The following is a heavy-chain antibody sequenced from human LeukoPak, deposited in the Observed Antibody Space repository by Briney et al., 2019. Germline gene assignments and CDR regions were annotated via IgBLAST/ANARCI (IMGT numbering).Heavy chain of an antibody. D-gene: IGHD6-6*01. CDR1: GYTFTSYG. V-gene: IGHV1-18*01. CDR2: ISAYNGNT. CDR3: ARGSAMAQKQLVRHFDS. J-gene: IGHJ4*02. Sequence: ASVKVSCKASGYTFTSYGISWVRQAPGQGLEWMGWISAYNGNTKYAQKLQDRVTMTTVTSTTTAYMEVRSLTSDDTAVYYCARGSAMAQKQLVRHFDSWGQGTLVIVSS.